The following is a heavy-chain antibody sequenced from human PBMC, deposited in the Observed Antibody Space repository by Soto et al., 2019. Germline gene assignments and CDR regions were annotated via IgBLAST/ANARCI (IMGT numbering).Heavy chain of an antibody. J-gene: IGHJ4*02. CDR1: GFTFSSYA. CDR3: AKFGMATTKRSPPYYIDY. V-gene: IGHV3-23*01. CDR2: ISGSGGGT. Sequence: GGSLRLSCAASGFTFSSYAMSWVRQAPGKGLEWVSSISGSGGGTYYADSVKGRFTFSRDNCKNTLYLQMNSLRAEDTAVYYCAKFGMATTKRSPPYYIDYWGQGALVTVSS. D-gene: IGHD1-1*01.